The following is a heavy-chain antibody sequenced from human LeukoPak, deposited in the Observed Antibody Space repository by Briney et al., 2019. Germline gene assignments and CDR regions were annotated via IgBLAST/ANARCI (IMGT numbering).Heavy chain of an antibody. CDR2: ITTKANNYAT. J-gene: IGHJ4*02. Sequence: GGSLRLSCAASGFTFSGCDMHWVRQASGKGLEWVGRITTKANNYATAYAASLKGRFTISRDDSKNTAYLQMNSLRAEDTAVYYCAREHYGDYGLFDYWGQGTLVTVSS. D-gene: IGHD4-17*01. CDR1: GFTFSGCD. V-gene: IGHV3-73*01. CDR3: AREHYGDYGLFDY.